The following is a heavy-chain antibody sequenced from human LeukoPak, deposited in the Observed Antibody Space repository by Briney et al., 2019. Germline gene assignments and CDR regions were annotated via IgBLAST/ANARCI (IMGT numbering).Heavy chain of an antibody. J-gene: IGHJ5*02. Sequence: GGSLRLSCAASGFTFSSYSMNWVRQAPGKGLEWVSSISTSSNYIYYADSVKGRFTISRDNTKNSLYLQMNSLRAEDTAVYYCARCLSGSGSWWGSWGQGTLVTVSS. CDR1: GFTFSSYS. D-gene: IGHD3-10*01. CDR2: ISTSSNYI. V-gene: IGHV3-21*01. CDR3: ARCLSGSGSWWGS.